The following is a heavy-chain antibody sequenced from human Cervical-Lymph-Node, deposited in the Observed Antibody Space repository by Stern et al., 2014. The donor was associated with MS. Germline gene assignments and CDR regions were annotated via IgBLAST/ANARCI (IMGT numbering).Heavy chain of an antibody. CDR1: GFSLSANGVG. D-gene: IGHD3-3*01. CDR2: LYWDDDE. CDR3: AHSLGSVSGRYSGMDV. Sequence: QVTLRESGPSLVRPTQTVTLTCTVSGFSLSANGVGVGWIRQAPGKALEWLALLYWDDDERYSQSLKNRLTIKKDTSKNQVVLTVTDMDPEDTGTYYCAHSLGSVSGRYSGMDVWGQGTTVTVS. J-gene: IGHJ6*02. V-gene: IGHV2-5*02.